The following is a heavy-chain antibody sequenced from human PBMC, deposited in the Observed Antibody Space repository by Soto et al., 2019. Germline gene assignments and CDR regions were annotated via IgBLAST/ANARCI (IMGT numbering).Heavy chain of an antibody. CDR3: VTETQWYFDD. CDR2: ISPGGDNI. Sequence: QVQLVESGGGLVNPGGSLRLSCAASGFSFSLRYMSWIRQAPGRGLEWVSYISPGGDNIHYADFVKGRFTISRANPKDSLYLKMNSLRVEDTAVYYCVTETQWYFDDWGQGTLVTVSS. J-gene: IGHJ4*02. CDR1: GFSFSLRY. D-gene: IGHD2-8*01. V-gene: IGHV3-11*01.